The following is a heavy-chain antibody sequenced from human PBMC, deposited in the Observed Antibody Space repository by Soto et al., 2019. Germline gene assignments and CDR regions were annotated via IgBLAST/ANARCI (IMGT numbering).Heavy chain of an antibody. J-gene: IGHJ4*02. V-gene: IGHV3-48*02. CDR2: IHGTRSII. CDR1: GFTFRSHA. D-gene: IGHD3-16*01. Sequence: GGSLRLSCAVSGFTFRSHAMNWVRQAPGKGLEWVAYIHGTRSIIYYADSVKGRFTISRDNAKNSLYLQMDSLRDEDTALYYCARDARNTDYDYWGQGTLVTAP. CDR3: ARDARNTDYDY.